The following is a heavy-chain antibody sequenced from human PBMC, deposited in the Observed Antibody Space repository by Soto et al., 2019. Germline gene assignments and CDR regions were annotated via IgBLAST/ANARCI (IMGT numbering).Heavy chain of an antibody. CDR2: SIPIFGTA. J-gene: IGHJ4*02. CDR3: ARDEGIAAAGSFDS. D-gene: IGHD6-13*01. Sequence: QVQLVQSGAEVKKPGSSVKVSCKASGGTFSSYAISWVRQAPGQGLEWMGGSIPIFGTANYAQKFQGRVTITADESTSTDYMELSSLRSEDTAVYYCARDEGIAAAGSFDSWGQGTLVTVSS. CDR1: GGTFSSYA. V-gene: IGHV1-69*01.